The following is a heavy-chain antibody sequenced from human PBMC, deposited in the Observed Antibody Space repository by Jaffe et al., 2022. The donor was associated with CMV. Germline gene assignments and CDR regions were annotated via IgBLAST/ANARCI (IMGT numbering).Heavy chain of an antibody. J-gene: IGHJ5*02. CDR1: GGSFSGYY. CDR3: ARGRFIVPAAIIGRGWFDP. Sequence: QVQLQQWGAGLLKPSETLSLTCAVYGGSFSGYYWSWIRQPPGKGLEWIGEINHSGSTNYNPSLKSRVTISVDTSKNQFSLKLSSVTAADTAVYYCARGRFIVPAAIIGRGWFDPWGQGTLVTVSS. CDR2: INHSGST. V-gene: IGHV4-34*01. D-gene: IGHD2-2*02.